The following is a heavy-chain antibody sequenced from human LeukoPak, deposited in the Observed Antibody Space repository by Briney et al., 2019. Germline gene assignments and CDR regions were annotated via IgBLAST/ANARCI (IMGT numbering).Heavy chain of an antibody. D-gene: IGHD2-15*01. CDR1: GGSISSSSYY. J-gene: IGHJ4*02. CDR2: IYYSGST. V-gene: IGHV4-39*01. Sequence: PSETLSLTCTVSGGSISSSSYYWGWTRQPPGKGLEWIGSIYYSGSTYYNPSLKSRVTISVDTSKNQFSLKLSSVTAADTAVYYCASIAGRDLLQFDYWGQGTLVTVSS. CDR3: ASIAGRDLLQFDY.